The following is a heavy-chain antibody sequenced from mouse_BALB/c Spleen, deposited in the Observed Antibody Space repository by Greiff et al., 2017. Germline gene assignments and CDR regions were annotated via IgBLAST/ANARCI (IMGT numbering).Heavy chain of an antibody. V-gene: IGHV10-1*02. CDR1: GFTFNTYA. Sequence: EVQLVESGGGLVQPKGSLKLSCAASGFTFNTYAMNWVRQAPGKGLEWVARIRSKSNNYATYYADSVKDRFTISRDDSQSMLYLQMNNLKTEDTAMYYCVRHGNYDYDEWVQNAMDYWGQGTSVTVSS. D-gene: IGHD2-4*01. J-gene: IGHJ4*01. CDR2: IRSKSNNYAT. CDR3: VRHGNYDYDEWVQNAMDY.